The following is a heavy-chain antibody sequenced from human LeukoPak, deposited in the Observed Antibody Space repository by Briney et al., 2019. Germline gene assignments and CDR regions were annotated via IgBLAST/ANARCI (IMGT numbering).Heavy chain of an antibody. CDR3: AKDTGDYYDSSGYYYAGWFRP. CDR1: GFMFSDYG. CDR2: IRLDGTNK. J-gene: IGHJ5*02. D-gene: IGHD3-22*01. V-gene: IGHV3-30*02. Sequence: GGSLRLSCAASGFMFSDYGMYWVRQAPGKGLECVAFIRLDGTNKYYADSVKGRFTISRDNSKNTLYLQMNSLRPEDSAVYSCAKDTGDYYDSSGYYYAGWFRPWGQGTLVTVSS.